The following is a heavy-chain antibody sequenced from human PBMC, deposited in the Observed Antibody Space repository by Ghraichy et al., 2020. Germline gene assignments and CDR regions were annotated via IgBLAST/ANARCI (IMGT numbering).Heavy chain of an antibody. CDR2: IYYSGST. V-gene: IGHV4-59*01. CDR1: GGSISSYY. CDR3: ARGVDDSSGYYQYYFDY. J-gene: IGHJ4*02. Sequence: SETLSLTCTVSGGSISSYYWSWIRQPPGKGLEWIGYIYYSGSTNYNPSLKSRVTISVDTSKNQFSLKLSSVTAADTAVYYCARGVDDSSGYYQYYFDYWGQGTLVTVSS. D-gene: IGHD3-22*01.